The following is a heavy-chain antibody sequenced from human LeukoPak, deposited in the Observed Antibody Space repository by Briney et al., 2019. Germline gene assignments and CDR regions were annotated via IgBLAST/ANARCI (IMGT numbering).Heavy chain of an antibody. D-gene: IGHD6-13*01. V-gene: IGHV3-11*01. CDR2: ISSSGSTI. J-gene: IGHJ2*01. Sequence: GGSLRLSCAASGFTFSDYYMSWIRQAPGKGLEWVSYISSSGSTIYYADSVKGRFTISRDNAKNSLYLQMNSLRAEDTAVYYCAKGSSTYSITSYWYFDLWGRGTLVTVSS. CDR3: AKGSSTYSITSYWYFDL. CDR1: GFTFSDYY.